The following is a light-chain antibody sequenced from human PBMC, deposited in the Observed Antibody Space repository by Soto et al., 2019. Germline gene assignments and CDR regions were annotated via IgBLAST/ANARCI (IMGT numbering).Light chain of an antibody. J-gene: IGKJ4*01. CDR1: QSVLYSSNNKNH. CDR3: QEYYHSPLT. Sequence: DLVLTQSPDSLAVSLGERAAINCKSSQSVLYSSNNKNHLAWYQQKPGQPPKLLIYWASTRQSGVPDRFSGSGSGTDFTLTISSLQAEDVAVYYCQEYYHSPLTFGGGTKVDI. CDR2: WAS. V-gene: IGKV4-1*01.